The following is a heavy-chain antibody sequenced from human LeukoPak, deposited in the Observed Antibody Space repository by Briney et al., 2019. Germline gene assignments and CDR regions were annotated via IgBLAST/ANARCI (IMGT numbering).Heavy chain of an antibody. D-gene: IGHD2-2*01. Sequence: ASVKVSCKASGYTFTGYYMHWVRQAPGXXXXXMGWXNPXXGXTNYAQKFQGRVTMTRDTSISTAYMELSRLRSDDTAVYYCAREGCSSTNCHVLGDDNWFDPWGQGTLVTVSS. J-gene: IGHJ5*02. CDR3: AREGCSSTNCHVLGDDNWFDP. CDR2: XNPXXGXT. CDR1: GYTFTGYY. V-gene: IGHV1-2*02.